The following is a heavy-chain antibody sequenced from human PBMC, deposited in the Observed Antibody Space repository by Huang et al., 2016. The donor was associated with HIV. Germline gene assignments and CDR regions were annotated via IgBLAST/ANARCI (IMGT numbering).Heavy chain of an antibody. CDR1: GFTFSSYG. CDR3: AKGPMGGDSSSSGYAY. Sequence: QVQLVESGGGVVQPGRSLRLSCAASGFTFSSYGMHWVRQAPGKGLEWVSVMSYDVRNNYYADSVKGRFTISRDNSKNTLYLQMNSLRAEDTAVYYCAKGPMGGDSSSSGYAYWGQGTLVTVSS. CDR2: MSYDVRNN. J-gene: IGHJ4*02. V-gene: IGHV3-30*18. D-gene: IGHD6-13*01.